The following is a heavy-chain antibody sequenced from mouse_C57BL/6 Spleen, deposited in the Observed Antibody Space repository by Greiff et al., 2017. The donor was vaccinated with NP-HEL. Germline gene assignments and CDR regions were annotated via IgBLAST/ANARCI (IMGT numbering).Heavy chain of an antibody. CDR2: INPNYGTT. J-gene: IGHJ1*03. CDR3: ARMDYGRSYGYFDV. Sequence: EVQLQQSGPELVKPGASVKISCKASGYSFTDYNMNWVKQSNGKSLEWIGVINPNYGTTSYNQKFKGKATLTVDQSSSTAYMQLNSLTSEDSAVDYCARMDYGRSYGYFDVWGTGTTVTVSS. D-gene: IGHD1-1*01. CDR1: GYSFTDYN. V-gene: IGHV1-39*01.